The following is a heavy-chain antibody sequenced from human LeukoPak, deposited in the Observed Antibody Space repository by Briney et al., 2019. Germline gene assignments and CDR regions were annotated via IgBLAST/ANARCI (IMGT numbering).Heavy chain of an antibody. Sequence: PGGSLRLSCAASGFTFSSHTINWVRQAPGKGLEWVSSISSSSSYIYYADSVKGRLTISRDNAKNSLYLQMNSLRAEDTAVYYCARWLGAIAWPYYFDYWGQGTLVTVSS. V-gene: IGHV3-21*01. CDR2: ISSSSSYI. CDR3: ARWLGAIAWPYYFDY. CDR1: GFTFSSHT. D-gene: IGHD3-16*02. J-gene: IGHJ4*02.